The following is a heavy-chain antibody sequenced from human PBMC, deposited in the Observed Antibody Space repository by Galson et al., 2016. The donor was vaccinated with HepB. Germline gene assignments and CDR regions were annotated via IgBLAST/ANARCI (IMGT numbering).Heavy chain of an antibody. V-gene: IGHV4-59*01. D-gene: IGHD7-27*01. CDR1: GASISSYY. CDR2: IYHGGGSGGT. Sequence: LSLTCTVSGASISSYYWNWIRQPPGKGLEWIGYIYHGGGSGGTSYNPSLKGRVTISVDTSKNQLSLKLTFVTAADTAVYFCARDANWGAFGYGMDVWGQGTTVTVSS. CDR3: ARDANWGAFGYGMDV. J-gene: IGHJ6*02.